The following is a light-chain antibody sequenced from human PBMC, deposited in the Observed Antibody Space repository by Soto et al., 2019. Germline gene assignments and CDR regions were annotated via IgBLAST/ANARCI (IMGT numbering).Light chain of an antibody. V-gene: IGKV3-11*01. CDR3: QQRSNI. J-gene: IGKJ3*01. Sequence: VMTQSPSTLSLSPGERATLPCRASESTSGYLAWYQQKPGQAPRLLIYDASNRATGIPARFSGSGSGTDFTLTISSLEPEDFAVYYCQQRSNIFGPGTKVDIK. CDR2: DAS. CDR1: ESTSGY.